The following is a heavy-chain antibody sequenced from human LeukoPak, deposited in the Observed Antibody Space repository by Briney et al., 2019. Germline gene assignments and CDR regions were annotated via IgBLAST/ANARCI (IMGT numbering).Heavy chain of an antibody. CDR2: ISWNSGSI. V-gene: IGHV3-9*03. CDR1: GFTFDDYA. CDR3: AKAFYDYVWGDPGLDV. D-gene: IGHD3-16*01. J-gene: IGHJ6*04. Sequence: GGSLRLSCAASGFTFDDYAMHWVRQAPGKGLEWVSGISWNSGSIGYADPVKGRFTISRDNAKNSLYLQMNSLRAEDMALYYCAKAFYDYVWGDPGLDVWGKGTTVTVSS.